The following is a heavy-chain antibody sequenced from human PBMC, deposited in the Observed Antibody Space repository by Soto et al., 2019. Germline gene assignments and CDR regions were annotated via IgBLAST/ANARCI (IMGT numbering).Heavy chain of an antibody. CDR2: IYSGGTT. J-gene: IGHJ6*02. Sequence: GGSLRLSCTASGVTVSSNYMNWVRKAPGKGLEWVSVIYSGGTTYYADSVQGRFTISRDNSKNTLSLQMNSLRAEDTAVYYCARLQVSLVRGAYYYYYGMDVWGQGTTVTVSS. CDR1: GVTVSSNY. D-gene: IGHD3-10*01. V-gene: IGHV3-66*04. CDR3: ARLQVSLVRGAYYYYYGMDV.